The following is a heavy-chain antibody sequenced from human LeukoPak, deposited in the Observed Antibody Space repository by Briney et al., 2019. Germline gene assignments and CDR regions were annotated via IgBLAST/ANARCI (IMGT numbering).Heavy chain of an antibody. CDR1: GITVSSNY. D-gene: IGHD2-2*01. J-gene: IGHJ3*02. V-gene: IGHV3-30-3*01. CDR2: ISYDGSNK. CDR3: ARATLGYCSSTSCYAFDI. Sequence: GGSLRLSCAASGITVSSNYMSWVRQAPGKGLEWVAVISYDGSNKYYADSVKGRFTISRDNSKNTLYLQMNSLRAEDTAVYYCARATLGYCSSTSCYAFDIWGQGTMVTVSS.